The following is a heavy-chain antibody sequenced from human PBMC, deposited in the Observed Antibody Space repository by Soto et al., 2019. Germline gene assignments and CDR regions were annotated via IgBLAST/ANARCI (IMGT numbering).Heavy chain of an antibody. CDR2: IYHSGST. D-gene: IGHD1-7*01. J-gene: IGHJ4*02. V-gene: IGHV4-59*13. CDR3: ARANWYSEY. CDR1: GGSISSYY. Sequence: SETLSLTCTVSGGSISSYYWSWIRQPPGKGLEWIGDIYHSGSTNYNPSLESRVTVSVDTSKNRVSLNLTSLTAADTAIYYCARANWYSEYWGQGTLVTVSS.